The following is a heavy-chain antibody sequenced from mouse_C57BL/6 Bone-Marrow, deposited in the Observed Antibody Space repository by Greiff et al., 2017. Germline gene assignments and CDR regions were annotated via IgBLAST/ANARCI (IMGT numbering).Heavy chain of an antibody. V-gene: IGHV1-82*01. CDR1: GYAFSSSW. CDR2: IYPGDGDT. J-gene: IGHJ3*01. CDR3: ARERFYYYGSSFRFAY. D-gene: IGHD1-1*01. Sequence: VQLVESGPELVKPGASVKISCKASGYAFSSSWMNWVKQRPGKGLEWIGRIYPGDGDTNYNGKFKGKATLTADKSSSTAYMQLSSLTSEDSAVYFCARERFYYYGSSFRFAYWGQGTLVTVSA.